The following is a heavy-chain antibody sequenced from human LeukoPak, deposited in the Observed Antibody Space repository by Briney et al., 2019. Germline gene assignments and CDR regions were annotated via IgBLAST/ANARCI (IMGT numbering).Heavy chain of an antibody. J-gene: IGHJ4*02. D-gene: IGHD2-21*02. CDR2: ISSSSSTI. V-gene: IGHV3-48*01. CDR1: GFTFSSYE. Sequence: GGSLRLSCAASGFTFSSYEMHWVRQAPGKGLEWVSYISSSSSTIYYADSVKGRFTISRDNAKNSLYLQMNSLRAEDTAVYYCARDSCGDCYSFDYWGQGTLVTVSS. CDR3: ARDSCGDCYSFDY.